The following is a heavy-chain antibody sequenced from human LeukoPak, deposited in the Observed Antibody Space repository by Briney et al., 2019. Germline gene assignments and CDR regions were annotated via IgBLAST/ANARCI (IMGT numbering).Heavy chain of an antibody. CDR3: ASLTGDSSGYYFLFDY. Sequence: GESLKISCKGSGYSFTSYWIGWVRQMPGKGLEWMGIIYPGDSDTRYSPSVQGQGTISADQSIRTAYLRAENLKVSDTAMYHCASLTGDSSGYYFLFDYWGQGTLVTVSS. CDR2: IYPGDSDT. D-gene: IGHD3-22*01. J-gene: IGHJ4*02. CDR1: GYSFTSYW. V-gene: IGHV5-51*01.